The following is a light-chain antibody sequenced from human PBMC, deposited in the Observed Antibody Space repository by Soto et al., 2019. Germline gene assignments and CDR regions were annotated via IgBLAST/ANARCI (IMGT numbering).Light chain of an antibody. V-gene: IGLV2-11*01. J-gene: IGLJ1*01. Sequence: QSALTQPRSVSGSPGQSVTISCTGTSSDVGGYVYVSWYQQHPGKAPQMMIHDVSKRPSGVPDRFSGSKSGNTASLTVSGLQAEDEADYYCSSYAGSRYVFGTGTKVTVL. CDR3: SSYAGSRYV. CDR2: DVS. CDR1: SSDVGGYVY.